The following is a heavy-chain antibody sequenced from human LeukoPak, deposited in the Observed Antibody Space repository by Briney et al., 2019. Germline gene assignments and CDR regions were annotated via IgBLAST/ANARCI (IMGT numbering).Heavy chain of an antibody. J-gene: IGHJ6*04. CDR3: AAIPVFAVVLHQVPV. V-gene: IGHV1-69*10. CDR2: FIPILGTA. D-gene: IGHD3-3*01. Sequence: GASVKVSCKASGYTFTGYYMHWVRQAPGQGLEWMGVFIPILGTANSTQKFHDRLTITADISTNTAYMELSSLRSEDTAVYFCAAIPVFAVVLHQVPVWGRGTTVTVSS. CDR1: GYTFTGYY.